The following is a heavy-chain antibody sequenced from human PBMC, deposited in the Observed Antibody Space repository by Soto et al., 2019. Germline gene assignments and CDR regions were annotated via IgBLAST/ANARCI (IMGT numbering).Heavy chain of an antibody. D-gene: IGHD6-13*01. CDR2: ISYDGSNK. CDR3: AREKHPPDIAAAGAVDYYYYYGMDV. V-gene: IGHV3-30-3*01. Sequence: PGGSLRLSCAASGFTFSSYAMHWVRQAPGKGLEWVAVISYDGSNKYYADSVKGRFTISRDNSKNTLYLQMNSLRAEDTAVYYCAREKHPPDIAAAGAVDYYYYYGMDVWGQGTTVTVSS. J-gene: IGHJ6*02. CDR1: GFTFSSYA.